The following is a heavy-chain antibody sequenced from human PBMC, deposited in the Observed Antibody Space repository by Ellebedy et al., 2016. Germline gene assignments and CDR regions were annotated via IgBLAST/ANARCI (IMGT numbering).Heavy chain of an antibody. CDR1: GFTFSSYA. CDR2: ISGSGGST. D-gene: IGHD1-1*01. CDR3: ARALERHGDYYFDY. Sequence: GESLKISXAASGFTFSSYAMSWVRQAPGKGLEWVSAISGSGGSTYYADSVKGRFTISRDNSKNTLYLQMNSLRAEDTAVYYCARALERHGDYYFDYWGQGTLVTVSS. V-gene: IGHV3-23*01. J-gene: IGHJ4*02.